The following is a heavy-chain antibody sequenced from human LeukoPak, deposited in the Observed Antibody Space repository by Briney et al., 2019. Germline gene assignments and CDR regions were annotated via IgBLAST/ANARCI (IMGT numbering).Heavy chain of an antibody. CDR2: IIPIFGTA. Sequence: SGKVSCKASGGTFSSYAISWVRQAPGQGLEWMGGIIPIFGTANYAQKFQGRVTITADESTSTAYMELSSLRSEDTAVYYCARGLVGATWYIDYWGQGTLVTVSS. J-gene: IGHJ4*02. CDR1: GGTFSSYA. CDR3: ARGLVGATWYIDY. V-gene: IGHV1-69*13. D-gene: IGHD1-26*01.